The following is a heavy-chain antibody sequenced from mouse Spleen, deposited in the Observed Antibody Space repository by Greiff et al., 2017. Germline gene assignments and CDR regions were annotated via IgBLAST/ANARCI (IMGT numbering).Heavy chain of an antibody. CDR1: GFTFSSYA. D-gene: IGHD6-1*01. CDR3: SKNNVEFAY. J-gene: IGHJ3*01. Sequence: EVQVVESGGGLVKPGGSLKLSCAASGFTFSSYAMSWVRQTPEKRLEWVATISSGGSTTYYPDSVTGRFTITRDNAKNTLYLQMDSLETEDTARCYRSKNNVEFAYWGQGTLVTVSA. V-gene: IGHV5-9-3*01. CDR2: ISSGGSTT.